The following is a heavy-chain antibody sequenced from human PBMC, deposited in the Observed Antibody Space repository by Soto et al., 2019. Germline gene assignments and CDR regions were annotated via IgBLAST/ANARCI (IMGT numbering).Heavy chain of an antibody. D-gene: IGHD2-21*02. J-gene: IGHJ4*02. V-gene: IGHV3-72*01. CDR3: SPPVITAPLFEY. CDR1: GFTFSGHY. Sequence: PGGSLRLSCEGSGFTFSGHYMDWVRQAPGKGLEWLGRIRNKPNGHTTAYAASVKGRFTISRDDSKNLVYLQMNSLKSEDSALYYGSPPVITAPLFEYWGQGTLVAVSS. CDR2: IRNKPNGHTT.